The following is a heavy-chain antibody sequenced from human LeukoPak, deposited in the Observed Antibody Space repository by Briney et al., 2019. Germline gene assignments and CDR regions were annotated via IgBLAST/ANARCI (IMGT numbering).Heavy chain of an antibody. CDR1: GFTLSSYA. J-gene: IGHJ4*02. Sequence: TGGSLRLSCAASGFTLSSYAMSWVRQAPGKGLEWVSAISGSGGSTYYADSVKGRFTISRDNSKNTLYLQMNSLRAEDTAVYYCRKMYYYDSSGYYSDYWGQGTLVTVSS. CDR3: RKMYYYDSSGYYSDY. CDR2: ISGSGGST. D-gene: IGHD3-22*01. V-gene: IGHV3-23*01.